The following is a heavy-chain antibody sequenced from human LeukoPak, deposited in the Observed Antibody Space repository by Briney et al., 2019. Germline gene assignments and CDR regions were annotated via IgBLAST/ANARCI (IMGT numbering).Heavy chain of an antibody. J-gene: IGHJ5*02. CDR1: GGSITNYY. CDR3: TRDSGTSGEVKFDP. Sequence: PSETLSLTCTVSGGSITNYYWSWIRQSAGKGLEWIGRIYSTGIITYNPSLKSRVTMSVDTSKNQLYLRLISVTAADTAVYYCTRDSGTSGEVKFDPWGQGSLVTVSS. D-gene: IGHD3-10*01. V-gene: IGHV4-4*07. CDR2: IYSTGII.